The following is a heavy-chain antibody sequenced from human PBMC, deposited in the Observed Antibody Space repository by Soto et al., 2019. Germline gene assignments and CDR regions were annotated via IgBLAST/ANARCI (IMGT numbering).Heavy chain of an antibody. Sequence: QVQLVQSAPELQRPGDSVKVSCKTSGYTFTSYPYSWVRQAPGQGLEWMGWVNSYDGTTKVAQQFRGRITLTADKSAATVFMELRRLTSDDTAVYYCAREYYGTTTWIDYWGQGTLVAVSS. CDR2: VNSYDGTT. V-gene: IGHV1-18*04. J-gene: IGHJ4*02. D-gene: IGHD1-7*01. CDR3: AREYYGTTTWIDY. CDR1: GYTFTSYP.